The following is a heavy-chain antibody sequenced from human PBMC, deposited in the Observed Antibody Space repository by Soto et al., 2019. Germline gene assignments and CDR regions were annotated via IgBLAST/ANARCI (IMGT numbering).Heavy chain of an antibody. CDR2: ISVSGVKT. CDR3: AGDGVLGALHSYPTQLAPVLIWY. D-gene: IGHD6-6*01. Sequence: GGSRSGACAGSKVTLSIYALSWVRQAPGKVLDLFSAISVSGVKTYYGYAVKFRFVIYRDNSNNTLYLQLNSLTSEDTAGYYCAGDGVLGALHSYPTQLAPVLIWY. CDR1: KVTLSIYA. V-gene: IGHV3-23*01. J-gene: IGHJ2*01.